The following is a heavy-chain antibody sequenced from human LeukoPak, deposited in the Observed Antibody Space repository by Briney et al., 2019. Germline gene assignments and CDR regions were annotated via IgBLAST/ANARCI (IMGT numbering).Heavy chain of an antibody. Sequence: SETLSLTCTVSSGSIGSYYWSWIRQPPGKGLEWIGYIYYTGSTDYNPSLKSRVTMSVDTSKSQFSLNLMSVTAADTAVYYCARDRGVRGVFDYWGQGTLVAVSS. V-gene: IGHV4-59*01. D-gene: IGHD3-10*01. J-gene: IGHJ4*02. CDR3: ARDRGVRGVFDY. CDR1: SGSIGSYY. CDR2: IYYTGST.